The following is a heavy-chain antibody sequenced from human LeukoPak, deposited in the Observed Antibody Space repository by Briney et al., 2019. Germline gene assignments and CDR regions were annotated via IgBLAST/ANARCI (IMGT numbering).Heavy chain of an antibody. CDR3: AKVFVAARPNGGDY. Sequence: GRSLRLSXASSGFTFSSYGMHWVRQAPAKGLVGVAFIRDDRNNKYYADSVKGRFIISRDNAKNTLYQQINSLRAEDTAVYYCAKVFVAARPNGGDYWGQGTLVTVSS. CDR2: IRDDRNNK. D-gene: IGHD6-6*01. J-gene: IGHJ4*02. CDR1: GFTFSSYG. V-gene: IGHV3-30*02.